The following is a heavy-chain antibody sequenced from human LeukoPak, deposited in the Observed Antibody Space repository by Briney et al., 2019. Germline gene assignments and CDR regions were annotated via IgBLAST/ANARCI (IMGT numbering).Heavy chain of an antibody. J-gene: IGHJ3*02. D-gene: IGHD2-8*01. CDR3: ASPTEYCTNGVCYLGDAFDI. CDR2: INPNSGGT. V-gene: IGHV1-2*02. Sequence: ASVKVSCKASGYTFTGYYVHWVRQAPGLGLEWMGWINPNSGGTNYAQKFQGRVTMTRDTSISTAYMELSRLRSDDTAVYYCASPTEYCTNGVCYLGDAFDIWGQGTMVTVSS. CDR1: GYTFTGYY.